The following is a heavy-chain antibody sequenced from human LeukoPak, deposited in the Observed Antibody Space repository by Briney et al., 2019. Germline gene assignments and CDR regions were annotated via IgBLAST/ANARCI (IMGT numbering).Heavy chain of an antibody. Sequence: GGSLRLSCAASGFTFSSYGMHWVRQAPGKGLEWVAVMWFDGNNKYYADSVKGRFTISRDNSKNTLYLQMDSLRAEDTAVYYCARYCSGSCYSGVDYWGQGTLVTVPS. CDR3: ARYCSGSCYSGVDY. CDR1: GFTFSSYG. CDR2: MWFDGNNK. D-gene: IGHD2-15*01. J-gene: IGHJ4*02. V-gene: IGHV3-33*01.